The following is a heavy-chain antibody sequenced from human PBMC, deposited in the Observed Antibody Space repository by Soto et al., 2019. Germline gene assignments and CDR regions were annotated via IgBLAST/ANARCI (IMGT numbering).Heavy chain of an antibody. V-gene: IGHV4-30-2*01. CDR3: ARVLAAAGRVFAGWFDP. CDR1: GGSISSGGYS. Sequence: SETLSLTCAVSGGSISSGGYSWSWIRQPPGKGLEWIGYIYHSGSTYYNPSLKSRVTISVDRSKNQFSLKLSSVTAADTAVYYCARVLAAAGRVFAGWFDPWGQGTRVTVSS. CDR2: IYHSGST. D-gene: IGHD6-13*01. J-gene: IGHJ5*02.